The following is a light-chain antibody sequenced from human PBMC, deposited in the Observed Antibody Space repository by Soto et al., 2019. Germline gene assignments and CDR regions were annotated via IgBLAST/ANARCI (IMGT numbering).Light chain of an antibody. CDR2: GVT. J-gene: IGLJ1*01. Sequence: QSALTQPASVSGSPGQSITISCTGTSSDIGAFNFVSWYQQHPGTAPKVLIYGVTNRPSGVAYRFSGSKSGNTASLIISGLQPEDEADYYCSSFTSASTRISGTGTKLTVL. CDR1: SSDIGAFNF. V-gene: IGLV2-14*03. CDR3: SSFTSASTRI.